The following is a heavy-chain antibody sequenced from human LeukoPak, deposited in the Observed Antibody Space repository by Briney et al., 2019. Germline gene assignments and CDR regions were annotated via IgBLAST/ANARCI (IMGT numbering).Heavy chain of an antibody. V-gene: IGHV4-38-2*02. Sequence: SETLSLTCTVSGYSISSGYYWGWIRQPPGKGLEWIGSIYHSGSTYYNPSLKSRVTISVDTSKNQFSLKLSSVTAADTAVYYCATTVRDAFDIWGQGTMVTVSS. J-gene: IGHJ3*02. CDR1: GYSISSGYY. CDR2: IYHSGST. CDR3: ATTVRDAFDI.